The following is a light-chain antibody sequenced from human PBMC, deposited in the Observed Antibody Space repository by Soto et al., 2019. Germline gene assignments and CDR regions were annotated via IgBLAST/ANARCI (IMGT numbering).Light chain of an antibody. Sequence: AIRMTQSPSSFSASKGDRVTITCRASQGISSYLAWYQQKPGKAPKLLIYAASTLQSGVPSRFSGSGSGTDFTLTISCLQSEDFATYYWQQYYSYPWTFGQGTKVEIK. J-gene: IGKJ1*01. CDR3: QQYYSYPWT. CDR2: AAS. CDR1: QGISSY. V-gene: IGKV1-8*01.